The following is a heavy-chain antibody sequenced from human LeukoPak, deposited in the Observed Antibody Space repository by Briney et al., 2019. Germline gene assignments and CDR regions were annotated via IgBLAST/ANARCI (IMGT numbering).Heavy chain of an antibody. J-gene: IGHJ4*02. CDR2: IYPGDSET. D-gene: IGHD6-19*01. CDR1: GHNFPSCW. Sequence: GESLKISCKASGHNFPSCWIGWVRQMPGKGLEWMGIIYPGDSETRYSPSFQGHVTISVDKSTGTAYLQWSILKASDAAMYYCATRRVAGIAVVPDSWGQGTLVTVSS. CDR3: ATRRVAGIAVVPDS. V-gene: IGHV5-51*01.